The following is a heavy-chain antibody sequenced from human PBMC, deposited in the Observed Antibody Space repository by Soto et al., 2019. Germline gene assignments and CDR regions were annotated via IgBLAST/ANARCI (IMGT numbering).Heavy chain of an antibody. Sequence: QVQLQESGPGLVKPSGTLSLTCAVSGVSISSHDWWTWVRQHPGKGLEWIGESHQSGNTNYNSSLESRVTISVDTSKNQFSLKLTSVTVADTAVYYCATRDSSRFYWGQGTLVTVSS. CDR2: SHQSGNT. J-gene: IGHJ4*02. CDR3: ATRDSSRFY. CDR1: GVSISSHDW. V-gene: IGHV4-4*02. D-gene: IGHD6-13*01.